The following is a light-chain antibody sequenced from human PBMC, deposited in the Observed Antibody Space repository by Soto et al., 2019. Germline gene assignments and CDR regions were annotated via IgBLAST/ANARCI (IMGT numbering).Light chain of an antibody. J-gene: IGLJ3*02. CDR3: GTWDSSLRGV. CDR1: SSNIESNS. CDR2: DNN. V-gene: IGLV1-51*01. Sequence: QSVLTQPPSVSAAPGQKVSISCSGTSSNIESNSVSWYQQFPGTAPKLLIYDNNKRPSGIPDRFSASKSGTSATLGITGLQTGDEADYYCGTWDSSLRGVFGGGTKLTVL.